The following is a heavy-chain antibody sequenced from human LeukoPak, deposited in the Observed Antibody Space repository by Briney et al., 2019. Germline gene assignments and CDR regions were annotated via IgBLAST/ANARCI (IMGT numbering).Heavy chain of an antibody. D-gene: IGHD2-15*01. Sequence: PGGSLRLSCAASGFTVSSNYMSWVRQAPGKGLEWVAIIYSCGSTFYADSVRGRFTISRDNSRNTLYLQMNSLRAEDTAIYYCAKNGDRGAYCSGRTCYPYYYYYMDLWGKGTTVTISS. V-gene: IGHV3-53*01. CDR1: GFTVSSNY. CDR2: IYSCGST. J-gene: IGHJ6*03. CDR3: AKNGDRGAYCSGRTCYPYYYYYMDL.